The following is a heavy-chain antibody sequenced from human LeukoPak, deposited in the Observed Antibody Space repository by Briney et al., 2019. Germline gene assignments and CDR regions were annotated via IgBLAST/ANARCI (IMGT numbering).Heavy chain of an antibody. Sequence: GGSLRLSCAASGFTFSSYAMHWVRQAPGKGLEWVAVISYDGSNKYYADSVKGRFTISRDNSKNTLYLQMNSLRAEDTAVYYCARDNPHCSSTSCYSFDYWGQGTLVTVSS. V-gene: IGHV3-30-3*01. D-gene: IGHD2-2*01. CDR1: GFTFSSYA. CDR2: ISYDGSNK. J-gene: IGHJ4*02. CDR3: ARDNPHCSSTSCYSFDY.